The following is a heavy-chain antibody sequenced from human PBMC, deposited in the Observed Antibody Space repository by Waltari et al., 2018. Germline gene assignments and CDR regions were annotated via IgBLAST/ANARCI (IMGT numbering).Heavy chain of an antibody. Sequence: EVQLVESGGGLVQPGGSLRLSCAASGFTFSSYEMNWVRQAPGKGLEWVSYISSSGSTIYYADSVKGRFTISRDNSKNTLYLQMNSLRAEDTAVYYCARERGAFDYWGQGTLVTVSS. CDR1: GFTFSSYE. D-gene: IGHD3-16*01. J-gene: IGHJ4*02. CDR2: ISSSGSTI. CDR3: ARERGAFDY. V-gene: IGHV3-48*03.